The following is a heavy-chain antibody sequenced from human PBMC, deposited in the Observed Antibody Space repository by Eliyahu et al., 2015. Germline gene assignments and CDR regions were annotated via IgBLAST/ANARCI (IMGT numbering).Heavy chain of an antibody. J-gene: IGHJ5*02. D-gene: IGHD6-19*01. CDR1: GGTFSKYT. V-gene: IGHV1-69*01. Sequence: QVQLVQSGAEVKKPGSSVRVSCKASGGTFSKYTISWVRQAPGQGLEWLGGINPIFGAANYAQKFQGRVTITADESTSTAYMDLSSLRSEDTAVYYCALEGGSSGPRWFDPWGQGTLITVSS. CDR3: ALEGGSSGPRWFDP. CDR2: INPIFGAA.